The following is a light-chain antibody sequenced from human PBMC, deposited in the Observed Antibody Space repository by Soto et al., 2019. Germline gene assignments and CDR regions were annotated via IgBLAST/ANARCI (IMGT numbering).Light chain of an antibody. CDR2: SNN. J-gene: IGLJ2*01. Sequence: QSVLTQPPSASGTPGQRVTISCSGSSSNIGSNTVNWYQQLPGTAPKLLIYSNNQRPSGVPDRFSGSKSGTSASLAISGLQSEDEADYYCAAWDDSLNGWVVFGGGTKVTVL. CDR3: AAWDDSLNGWVV. V-gene: IGLV1-44*01. CDR1: SSNIGSNT.